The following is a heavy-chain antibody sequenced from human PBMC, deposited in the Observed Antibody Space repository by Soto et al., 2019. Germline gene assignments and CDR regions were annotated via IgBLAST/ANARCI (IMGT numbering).Heavy chain of an antibody. CDR2: ISSSGSTI. V-gene: IGHV3-48*03. CDR1: GFTFSSYE. D-gene: IGHD3-22*01. Sequence: GGSLRLSCAASGFTFSSYEMNWVRQAPGKGLEWVSYISSSGSTIYCADSVKGRFTISRDNAKNSLYLQMNSLRAEDTAVYYCARTYYDSSGYYSPDIYYFDYWGQGTLVTVSS. J-gene: IGHJ4*02. CDR3: ARTYYDSSGYYSPDIYYFDY.